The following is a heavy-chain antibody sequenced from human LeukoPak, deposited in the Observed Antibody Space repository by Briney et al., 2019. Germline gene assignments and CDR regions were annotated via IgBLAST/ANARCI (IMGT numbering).Heavy chain of an antibody. CDR2: ISWNSGSI. CDR1: GFTFDDYA. Sequence: PGRSLRLSCAASGFTFDDYAMRWVRHAPGKGLEWVSGISWNSGSIGYADSVKGRFAISRDNAKNSLYLQMNSLRAEDTALYYCAKDSRRRRYYYYYGMDVWGQGTTVTVSS. V-gene: IGHV3-9*01. J-gene: IGHJ6*02. CDR3: AKDSRRRRYYYYYGMDV.